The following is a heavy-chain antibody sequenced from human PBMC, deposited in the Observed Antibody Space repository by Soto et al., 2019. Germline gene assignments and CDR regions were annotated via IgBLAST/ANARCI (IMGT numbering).Heavy chain of an antibody. V-gene: IGHV1-69*04. CDR2: VNPILNIA. CDR1: RGLFSSYV. J-gene: IGHJ6*02. Sequence: QVQLVQSGAAVKKPGSSVKVSCKAPRGLFSSYVFNWVRQAPGQGLEWMGGVNPILNIADHAKKFQGRGTTTADASTGTVYTELSSLRADDTATYFCGRYRRCGGDSCNYYYIRDLWGQGTTVTVSS. D-gene: IGHD2-21*01. CDR3: GRYRRCGGDSCNYYYIRDL.